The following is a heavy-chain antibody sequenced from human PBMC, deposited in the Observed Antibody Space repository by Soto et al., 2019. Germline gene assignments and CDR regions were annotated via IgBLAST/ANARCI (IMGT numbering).Heavy chain of an antibody. V-gene: IGHV1-69*06. CDR2: IIPNFGTA. J-gene: IGHJ6*02. CDR3: ARDRLLWFGELLSVFYSYYYGMDV. D-gene: IGHD3-10*01. Sequence: QVQLVQSGAEVKKPGSSVKVSCKASGGTFSSYAISWVRQAPGQGLEWMGGIIPNFGTANYAQKFQGRVTFTADKSTSTAYMELSSLRSEDTAVYYCARDRLLWFGELLSVFYSYYYGMDVWGQGTTVTGSS. CDR1: GGTFSSYA.